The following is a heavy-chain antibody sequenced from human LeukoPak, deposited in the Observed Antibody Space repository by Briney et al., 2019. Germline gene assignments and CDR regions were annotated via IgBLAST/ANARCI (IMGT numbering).Heavy chain of an antibody. CDR2: ISSSSSYI. Sequence: GGSLRLSCAASGFTFSSYSINWVRQAPGKGLEWDSSISSSSSYIYYADSVKGRFTISRDNAKNSLYLQMNSLRAEDTAVYYCARDFAGDDYGDYIGWFDPWGQGTLVTVSS. CDR1: GFTFSSYS. J-gene: IGHJ5*02. CDR3: ARDFAGDDYGDYIGWFDP. D-gene: IGHD4-17*01. V-gene: IGHV3-21*01.